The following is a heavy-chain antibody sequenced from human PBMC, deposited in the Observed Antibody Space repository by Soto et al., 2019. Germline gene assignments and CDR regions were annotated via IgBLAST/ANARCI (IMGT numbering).Heavy chain of an antibody. Sequence: GGSLRLSCAASGFTFSDYWMTWVRQAPGKGLEWVANIKEDGSEKYYVDSVKGRFTISRDNAKNTLYLQMNSLRVEDTAMYYCARVRSRVVGAVYINYYGMDVWGLGTTVTVAS. D-gene: IGHD3-3*01. CDR2: IKEDGSEK. CDR1: GFTFSDYW. CDR3: ARVRSRVVGAVYINYYGMDV. J-gene: IGHJ6*02. V-gene: IGHV3-7*03.